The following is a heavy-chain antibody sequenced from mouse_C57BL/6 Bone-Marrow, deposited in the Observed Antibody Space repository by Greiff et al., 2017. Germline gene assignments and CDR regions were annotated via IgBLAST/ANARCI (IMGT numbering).Heavy chain of an antibody. J-gene: IGHJ2*01. CDR3: ARGYLDY. CDR2: ISSGSSTI. V-gene: IGHV5-17*01. Sequence: EVKVVESGGGLVKPGGSLKLSCAASGFTFSDYGMHWVRQAPEQGLEWVAYISSGSSTIYYADTVKGRFTISRDKAKNTLFLQMTSLRSEDTAMYYCARGYLDYWGQGTTLTVSS. CDR1: GFTFSDYG. D-gene: IGHD2-2*01.